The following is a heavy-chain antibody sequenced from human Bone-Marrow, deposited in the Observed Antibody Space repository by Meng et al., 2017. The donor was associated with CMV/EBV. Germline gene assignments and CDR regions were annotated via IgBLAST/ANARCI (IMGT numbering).Heavy chain of an antibody. CDR1: GYTFTSYY. CDR2: INPSGGST. Sequence: ASVKVSCKASGYTFTSYYMHWVRQAPGQGLEWMGIINPSGGSTSYAQKFQGRVTITTDESTSTAYMELSSLRSEDTAVYYCARAQVSIFGVVILKYYYYYYGMDVWGQGTTVTVSS. V-gene: IGHV1-46*01. CDR3: ARAQVSIFGVVILKYYYYYYGMDV. D-gene: IGHD3-3*01. J-gene: IGHJ6*02.